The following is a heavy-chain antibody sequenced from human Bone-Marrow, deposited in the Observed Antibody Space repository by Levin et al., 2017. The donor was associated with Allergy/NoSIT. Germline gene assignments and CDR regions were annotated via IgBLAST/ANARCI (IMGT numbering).Heavy chain of an antibody. CDR1: GLSIDDYV. Sequence: SLKISCSVSGLSIDDYVMHWVRQVPGKGLEWVAGINWNSDQIAYADSVQGRFTISRDNAKNSLFLQMSSLRVDDTAVYYCSALASRPYWGQGTLVSVS. D-gene: IGHD6-6*01. V-gene: IGHV3-9*01. CDR2: INWNSDQI. J-gene: IGHJ4*02. CDR3: SALASRPY.